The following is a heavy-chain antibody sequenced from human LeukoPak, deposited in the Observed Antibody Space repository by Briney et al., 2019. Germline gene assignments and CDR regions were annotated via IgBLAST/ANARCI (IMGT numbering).Heavy chain of an antibody. J-gene: IGHJ6*02. CDR3: ARSRGLRFLEWLSSMDV. Sequence: SGGSLRLSCAASGFTFSSYAMSWVRQAPGKGLEWVSAISGSGGSTYYADSVKGRFTISRDNSKNTLYLQMNSLRAEDTAVYYCARSRGLRFLEWLSSMDVWGQGTTVTVS. V-gene: IGHV3-23*01. CDR1: GFTFSSYA. D-gene: IGHD3-3*01. CDR2: ISGSGGST.